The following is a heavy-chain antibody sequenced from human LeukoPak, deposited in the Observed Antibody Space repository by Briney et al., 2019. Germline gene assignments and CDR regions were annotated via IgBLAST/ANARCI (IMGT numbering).Heavy chain of an antibody. J-gene: IGHJ4*02. CDR3: ARLNRGINAAHFDY. V-gene: IGHV4-39*01. D-gene: IGHD6-25*01. CDR2: ISYSGST. CDR1: GGSISSSSFY. Sequence: SETLSLTCTVSGGSISSSSFYWGWIRQPPGKGLEWIAIISYSGSTYYNPSLKSRVTISVDTSKNQFSLKLSSVTAADTAVYYCARLNRGINAAHFDYWGQGTLVTVSS.